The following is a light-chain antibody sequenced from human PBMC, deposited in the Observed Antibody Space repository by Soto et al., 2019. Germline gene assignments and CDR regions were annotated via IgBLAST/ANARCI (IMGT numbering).Light chain of an antibody. Sequence: EIVLTQSPGALSLSPGERATLSCRASQSVSSSYLAWYQQKPGQAPRLLIYAASSRATGIPDRFSGSGSAKDFTLTISRLEPEDFAVYYCQQYDSSPLTFGGGTKVDIK. J-gene: IGKJ4*01. CDR1: QSVSSSY. CDR2: AAS. CDR3: QQYDSSPLT. V-gene: IGKV3-20*01.